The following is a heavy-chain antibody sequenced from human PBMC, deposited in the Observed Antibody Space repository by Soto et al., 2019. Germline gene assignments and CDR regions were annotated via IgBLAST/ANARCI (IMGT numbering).Heavy chain of an antibody. V-gene: IGHV1-24*01. CDR2: FDPEDGET. D-gene: IGHD6-19*01. CDR3: EKISSNDHSLPSYSSGWYLVY. J-gene: IGHJ4*02. CDR1: GYTLTELS. Sequence: ASVKVSCKVSGYTLTELSMHWVRQAPGKGLEWMGGFDPEDGETIYAQKSQGRVTMTEDTSTDTAYMELSSLRSEDTAVYYCEKISSNDHSLPSYSSGWYLVYWAQGTLATVSS.